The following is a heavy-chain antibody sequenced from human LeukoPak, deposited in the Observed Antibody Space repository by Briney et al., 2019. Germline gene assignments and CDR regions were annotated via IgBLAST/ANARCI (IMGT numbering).Heavy chain of an antibody. D-gene: IGHD4-17*01. Sequence: GGSLRLSCAASGFTFSNYAVNRVRQAPGKGLEWVSAINPTGANTYYADSVKGRFTISRDNSKDTMYLQMSSLRVDDTAVYYCAKHQDSYGDSLFDSWGQGTLVTVSS. CDR3: AKHQDSYGDSLFDS. CDR2: INPTGANT. CDR1: GFTFSNYA. V-gene: IGHV3-23*01. J-gene: IGHJ4*02.